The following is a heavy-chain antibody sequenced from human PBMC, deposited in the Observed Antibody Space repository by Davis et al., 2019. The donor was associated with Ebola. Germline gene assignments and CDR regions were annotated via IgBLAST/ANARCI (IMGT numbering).Heavy chain of an antibody. CDR3: ARAQFPTTSDH. CDR1: GHTFNTYA. V-gene: IGHV1-18*01. D-gene: IGHD1-1*01. Sequence: ASVKVSCKASGHTFNTYAISWVRQAPGQGLEWMGWINPHNGNTNYAQNVQGRVIMTSDTATTTAYMEVGSLRSDDTAVYYCARAQFPTTSDHWGQGTLVTVSS. J-gene: IGHJ4*02. CDR2: INPHNGNT.